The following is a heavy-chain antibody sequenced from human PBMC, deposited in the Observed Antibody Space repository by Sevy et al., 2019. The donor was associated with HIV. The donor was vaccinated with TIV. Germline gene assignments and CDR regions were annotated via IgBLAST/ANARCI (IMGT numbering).Heavy chain of an antibody. CDR1: GGSISSYY. D-gene: IGHD6-19*01. CDR3: ARGIVSSGWYPDAFDI. CDR2: IYTSGST. J-gene: IGHJ3*02. V-gene: IGHV4-4*07. Sequence: SETLSLTCTVSGGSISSYYWSWIRQPAGKGLEWIGRIYTSGSTNYNPSLKSRVTMSVDTSKNQFSLKLSSVTAADTAVYDCARGIVSSGWYPDAFDIWGQGTMVTVSS.